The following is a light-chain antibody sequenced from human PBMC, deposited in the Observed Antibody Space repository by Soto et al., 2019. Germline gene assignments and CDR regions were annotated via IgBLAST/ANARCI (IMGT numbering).Light chain of an antibody. CDR1: QSVLYSSNNKNY. V-gene: IGKV4-1*01. Sequence: DIVMTQSPDSLAVSLGERATINCKSSQSVLYSSNNKNYLAWYQQKPGQPPKLLIHWASTRESGVPDRFSGSGSGTDFTLTISSLQAEDVAVYYCQQYYSTPPLTFGGGTKVEIK. CDR2: WAS. J-gene: IGKJ4*01. CDR3: QQYYSTPPLT.